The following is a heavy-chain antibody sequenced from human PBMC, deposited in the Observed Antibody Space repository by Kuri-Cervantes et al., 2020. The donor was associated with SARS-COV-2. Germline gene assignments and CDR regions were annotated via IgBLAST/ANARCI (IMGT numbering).Heavy chain of an antibody. CDR3: ASGTGSGSFLVLYY. CDR2: IDWDDDK. D-gene: IGHD3-10*01. CDR1: GFSLSTSGMC. V-gene: IGHV2-70*11. J-gene: IGHJ4*02. Sequence: SGPTLVKPTQTLTLTCTFSGFSLSTSGMCVSWIRQPPGKGLEWLARIDWDDDKYYSTSLKTRLTISKDTSKNQVVLTMTNMDPVDTATYYCASGTGSGSFLVLYYWGQGNRVTVSS.